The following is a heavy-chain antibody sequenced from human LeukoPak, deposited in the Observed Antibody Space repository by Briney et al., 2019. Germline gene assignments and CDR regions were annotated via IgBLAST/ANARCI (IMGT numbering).Heavy chain of an antibody. V-gene: IGHV3-7*03. D-gene: IGHD6-6*01. CDR1: GFTFSGFW. J-gene: IGHJ3*01. CDR2: INSDGSEG. CDR3: ARSSYSSSSSV. Sequence: GGSLRLSCAVSGFTFSGFWMSWSRQAPGKGLEWVASINSDGSEGYYADVVKGRFTIFRDNAKNSLYLQINSLRAEDTAVYYCARSSYSSSSSVWGQGTMVTVSS.